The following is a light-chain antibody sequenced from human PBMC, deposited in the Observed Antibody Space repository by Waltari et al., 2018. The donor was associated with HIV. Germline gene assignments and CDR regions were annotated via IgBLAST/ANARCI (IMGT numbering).Light chain of an antibody. CDR3: SSYAGGTTWV. J-gene: IGLJ3*02. CDR2: EVS. Sequence: QSALTQPASVSGSPGQSITISCTGTSSDVGNYNLVSWYQHHPGKAPRLMIYEVSKRPSGISNRVSGSKSGNTASLIISGLQAEDEADYYCSSYAGGTTWVFGGGTKLTVL. V-gene: IGLV2-23*02. CDR1: SSDVGNYNL.